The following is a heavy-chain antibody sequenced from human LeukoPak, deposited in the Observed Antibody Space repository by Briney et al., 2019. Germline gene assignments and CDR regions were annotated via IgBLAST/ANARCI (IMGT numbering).Heavy chain of an antibody. CDR3: ARDAGYNLDF. V-gene: IGHV4-30-4*01. J-gene: IGHJ4*02. Sequence: SETLSLTCTVSGGSISSGDYYWSWIRQPPGKGLEWIGEIYHTGSTNYYPSLKSRVIMSVDKSNNQFSLKLTSVTAADTAVYYCARDAGYNLDFWGQGTLVTVSS. CDR2: IYHTGST. D-gene: IGHD1-1*01. CDR1: GGSISSGDYY.